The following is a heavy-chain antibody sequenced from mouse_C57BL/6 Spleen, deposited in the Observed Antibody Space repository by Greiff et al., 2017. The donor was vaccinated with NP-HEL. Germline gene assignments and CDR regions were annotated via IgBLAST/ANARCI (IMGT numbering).Heavy chain of an antibody. CDR1: GYTFTSYW. CDR2: IYPGSGST. J-gene: IGHJ4*01. Sequence: QVQLQQPGAELVKPGASVKMSCKASGYTFTSYWITWVKQRPGQGLEWIGDIYPGSGSTNYNEKFKSKATLTVDRSSSTAYMQLSSLTSEDSAVYYWARGYYGSRGYAMDYWGQGTSVTVSS. D-gene: IGHD1-1*01. CDR3: ARGYYGSRGYAMDY. V-gene: IGHV1-55*01.